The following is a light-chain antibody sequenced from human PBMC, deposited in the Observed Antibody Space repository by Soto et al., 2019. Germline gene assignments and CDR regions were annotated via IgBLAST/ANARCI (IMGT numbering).Light chain of an antibody. CDR3: QQYGGLPV. CDR2: GAS. CDR1: QNISSTF. J-gene: IGKJ3*01. V-gene: IGKV3-20*01. Sequence: EIVLTQSPGTLSLSPGERATLSCRASQNISSTFLAWYQQTPGQTPRLLIYGASSRATGIPDRFSGSGSGTDFTLTISRLEPEDFAVYYCQQYGGLPVFGPGTKVDIK.